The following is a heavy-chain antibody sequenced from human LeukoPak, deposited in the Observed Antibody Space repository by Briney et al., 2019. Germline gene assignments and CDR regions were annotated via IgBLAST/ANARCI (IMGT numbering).Heavy chain of an antibody. D-gene: IGHD5-24*01. J-gene: IGHJ4*02. CDR3: VRDGDDFNFDY. Sequence: GGSLRLSCAASGFTFRSYWMHWVRQAPGKGLEWVSRVIRDGSFTNYADSVKGRFTISRDNAKNTLYLQMSSLRAEDTAVYSCVRDGDDFNFDYWGQGSLVTVSS. CDR2: VIRDGSFT. CDR1: GFTFRSYW. V-gene: IGHV3-74*01.